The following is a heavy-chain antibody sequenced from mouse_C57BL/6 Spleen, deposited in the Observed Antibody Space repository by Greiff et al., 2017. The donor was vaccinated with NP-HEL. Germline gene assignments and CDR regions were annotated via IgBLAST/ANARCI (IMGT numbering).Heavy chain of an antibody. Sequence: QVQLQQSGAELVKPGASVKLSCKASGYTFTSYWMHWVKQRPGQGLEWIGMIHPNSGSTNYNEKFKSKATLTVDKSSSTAYMQLSSLTSEDSAVYYCAPYGNYWYFDVWGTGTTVTVSS. CDR2: IHPNSGST. D-gene: IGHD2-1*01. V-gene: IGHV1-64*01. CDR3: APYGNYWYFDV. J-gene: IGHJ1*03. CDR1: GYTFTSYW.